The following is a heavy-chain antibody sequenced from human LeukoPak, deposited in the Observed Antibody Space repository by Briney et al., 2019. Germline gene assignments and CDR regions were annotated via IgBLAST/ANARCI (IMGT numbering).Heavy chain of an antibody. CDR1: GYTFTSYY. CDR3: ARDRGTGTTWSFSDY. CDR2: INPSGGST. Sequence: ASVKVSCKASGYTFTSYYMHWVRQAPGQGLEWMGIINPSGGSTSYAQKFQGRVTITADKSTSTAYMELSSLRSEDTAVYYCARDRGTGTTWSFSDYWGQGTLVTVSS. V-gene: IGHV1-46*01. J-gene: IGHJ4*02. D-gene: IGHD1-7*01.